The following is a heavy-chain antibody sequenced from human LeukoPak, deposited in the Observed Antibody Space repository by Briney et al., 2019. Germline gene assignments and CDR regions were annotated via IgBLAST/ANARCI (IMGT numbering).Heavy chain of an antibody. CDR3: ATLWFGDPTFYYMDV. Sequence: ASVKVSCKASGYTFTSYYMHWVRQAPGQGLEWMGIINPSGGSTSYAQKFQGRVTMTRDTSTTTVYMELSSLRSEDTAVYYCATLWFGDPTFYYMDVWGKGTTVTVSS. CDR2: INPSGGST. J-gene: IGHJ6*03. V-gene: IGHV1-46*03. CDR1: GYTFTSYY. D-gene: IGHD3-10*01.